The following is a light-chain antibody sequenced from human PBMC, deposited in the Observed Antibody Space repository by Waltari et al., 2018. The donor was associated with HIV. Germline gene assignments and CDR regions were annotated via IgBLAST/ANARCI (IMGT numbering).Light chain of an antibody. CDR1: SSDVGGYDS. V-gene: IGLV2-14*01. CDR3: SSYTKGTSLRV. Sequence: QSALTQPASVSGSPGQSITISCTGTSSDVGGYDSVSRYQQHPGKAPKLMISDVSNRPSGVSNRFSGSKSGTTASLTISGLQAEDEADYYCSSYTKGTSLRVFGTGTTVTVL. J-gene: IGLJ1*01. CDR2: DVS.